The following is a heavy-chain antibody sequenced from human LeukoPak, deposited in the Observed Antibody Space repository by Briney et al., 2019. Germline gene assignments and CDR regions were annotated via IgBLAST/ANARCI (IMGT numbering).Heavy chain of an antibody. V-gene: IGHV3-11*01. CDR3: AKDMSGSPDAFDI. CDR1: GFTFSDHD. D-gene: IGHD1-26*01. J-gene: IGHJ3*02. CDR2: ISNVGSPI. Sequence: GGSLRLSCAASGFTFSDHDMSWVRQAPGKGLEWVSYISNVGSPINYAASVKGRFTISRDNAKNSLYLQMNSLRAEDTALYYCAKDMSGSPDAFDIWGQGTMVTVSS.